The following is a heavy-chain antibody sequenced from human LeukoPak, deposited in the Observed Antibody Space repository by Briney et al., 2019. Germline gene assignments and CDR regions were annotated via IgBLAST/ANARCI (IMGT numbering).Heavy chain of an antibody. J-gene: IGHJ4*02. CDR3: AKEDDLEWLVY. CDR2: ISYDGSNK. Sequence: HPGGSLRLSCAASGFTFSSYGMHWVRQAPGKGLEWVAVISYDGSNKYCADSVKGRFAISRDNSKNTLYLQMNSLRAEDTAVYYCAKEDDLEWLVYWGQGTLVTVSS. V-gene: IGHV3-30*18. D-gene: IGHD3-3*01. CDR1: GFTFSSYG.